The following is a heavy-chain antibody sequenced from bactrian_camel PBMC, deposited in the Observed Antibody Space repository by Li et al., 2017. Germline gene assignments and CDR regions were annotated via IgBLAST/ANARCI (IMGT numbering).Heavy chain of an antibody. CDR3: ASDGPTQEALCSYWASKRPREKSAS. Sequence: HVQLVESGGGSVQAGGSLRLSCAASGFTLSTVCMSWVRQAPGKGLEWVSSIYSDDSNTAYADSVKGRFTISQDNAKNTVYLEMNSLQPEDTAMYYCASDGPTQEALCSYWASKRPREKSASWGQGTQVTVS. D-gene: IGHD1*01. J-gene: IGHJ4*01. V-gene: IGHV3-2*01. CDR2: IYSDDSNT. CDR1: GFTLSTVC.